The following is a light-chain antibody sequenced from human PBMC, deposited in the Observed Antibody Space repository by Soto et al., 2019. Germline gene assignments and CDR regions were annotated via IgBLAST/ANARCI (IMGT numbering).Light chain of an antibody. V-gene: IGLV1-40*01. CDR1: SSNIRAGYD. J-gene: IGLJ2*01. Sequence: QSVLTQPPSVSGAPGQRVTISCTGSSSNIRAGYDVHWYQQLPGTAPKLLIYGNSNRPSGVPDRFSGSKSGTSASLAITGLQAEDEADYYCQSYDSSLCGVVFGGGTKLTVL. CDR3: QSYDSSLCGVV. CDR2: GNS.